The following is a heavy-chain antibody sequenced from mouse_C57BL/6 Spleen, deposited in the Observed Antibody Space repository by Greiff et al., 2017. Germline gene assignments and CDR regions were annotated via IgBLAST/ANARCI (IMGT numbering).Heavy chain of an antibody. CDR1: AYTFTSSW. J-gene: IGHJ1*03. Sequence: QVQLQQPGAELVRPGSSVKLSCKPSAYTFTSSWMPWVKQRPIQGLEWFGNFDPSVSESHYNQKVKDKPTLTVDKSYSTAYMQTCSLTSEDSAVYYWAGDEEFDVWGTGTTVTVSA. V-gene: IGHV1-52*01. D-gene: IGHD3-3*01. CDR2: FDPSVSES. CDR3: AGDEEFDV.